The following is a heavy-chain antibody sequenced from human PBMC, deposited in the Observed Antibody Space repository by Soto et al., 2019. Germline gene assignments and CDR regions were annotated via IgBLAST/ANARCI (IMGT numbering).Heavy chain of an antibody. CDR2: IFSNDEK. Sequence: SGPTLVNPTETLTLTCTVSGFSLSNARMGVSWIRQPPGKALEWLAHIFSNDEKSYSTSLKSRLTISKDTSKSQVVLTMTNMDHVDTATYYCARIPYYYDSSEPWNWFDPWGQGTLVTVSS. CDR1: GFSLSNARMG. J-gene: IGHJ5*02. D-gene: IGHD3-22*01. CDR3: ARIPYYYDSSEPWNWFDP. V-gene: IGHV2-26*01.